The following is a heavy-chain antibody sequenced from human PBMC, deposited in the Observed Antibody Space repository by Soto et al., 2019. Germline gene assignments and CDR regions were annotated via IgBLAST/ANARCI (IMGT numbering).Heavy chain of an antibody. D-gene: IGHD3-3*01. V-gene: IGHV4-30-4*01. Sequence: SETLSLTCTVSGGSISSGDYYWSWIRQPPGKGLEWIGYIYYSGSTYYNPSLKSRVTISVDTSKNQFSLKLSSVTAADTAVYYCARAETYYDFWSGYYSTGEYYYGMDVWGQGTTVTVSS. CDR1: GGSISSGDYY. CDR3: ARAETYYDFWSGYYSTGEYYYGMDV. J-gene: IGHJ6*02. CDR2: IYYSGST.